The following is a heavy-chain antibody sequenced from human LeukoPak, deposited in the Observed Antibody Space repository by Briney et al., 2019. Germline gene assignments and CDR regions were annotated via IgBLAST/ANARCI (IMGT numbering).Heavy chain of an antibody. CDR3: ARSRGYYDFWSGSHDAFDI. CDR2: INTSGGST. J-gene: IGHJ3*02. D-gene: IGHD3-3*01. Sequence: ASVKVSFKSSGYTFTSYYMHWVRQAPGQGLEWMGIINTSGGSTSYEQKFQGRVRMTRDMSTSTVYMELSSLRSEDTAVYYCARSRGYYDFWSGSHDAFDIWGQGTMVTVSS. V-gene: IGHV1-46*01. CDR1: GYTFTSYY.